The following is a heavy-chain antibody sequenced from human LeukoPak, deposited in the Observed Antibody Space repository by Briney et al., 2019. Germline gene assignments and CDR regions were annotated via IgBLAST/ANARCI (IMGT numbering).Heavy chain of an antibody. D-gene: IGHD3-3*01. CDR2: ISSSSSYI. J-gene: IGHJ4*02. Sequence: GGSLRLSCTASGFTFSSYSMTWVRQAPGKGLEWLSSISSSSSYIYYADSVKGRFTISRDNAKNSLYLQMDSLRAEDTAVYYCARDRGVVPTFFDYWGQGTLVPVSS. CDR1: GFTFSSYS. V-gene: IGHV3-21*01. CDR3: ARDRGVVPTFFDY.